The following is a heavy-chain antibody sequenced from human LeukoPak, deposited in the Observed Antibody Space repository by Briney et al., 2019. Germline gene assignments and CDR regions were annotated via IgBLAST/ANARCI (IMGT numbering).Heavy chain of an antibody. J-gene: IGHJ4*02. Sequence: PGGSLRLSCAASGSTFSRYAMGWVRQGPGKGLEWVAGITDNGLARDYAGSVKGRFTIYRDDSRSTLDLQMNSLRAEDTALYYCARDGLWGWAQYDYWGQGILVTVSS. CDR1: GSTFSRYA. V-gene: IGHV3-23*01. CDR3: ARDGLWGWAQYDY. CDR2: ITDNGLAR. D-gene: IGHD2-21*01.